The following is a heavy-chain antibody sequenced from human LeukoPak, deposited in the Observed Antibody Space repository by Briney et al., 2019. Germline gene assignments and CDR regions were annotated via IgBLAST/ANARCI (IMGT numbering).Heavy chain of an antibody. CDR2: IKQDGSEK. D-gene: IGHD3-10*01. CDR3: ARDPEYYGSGSADY. J-gene: IGHJ4*02. CDR1: GFTFSSYW. Sequence: GGSLRLSCAASGFTFSSYWMSWVRQAPGKGLEWVANIKQDGSEKYYVDSVKGRFTISRDNAKNSLYLQMNSLRAEDTAVYYCARDPEYYGSGSADYWGQGTLVTVSS. V-gene: IGHV3-7*01.